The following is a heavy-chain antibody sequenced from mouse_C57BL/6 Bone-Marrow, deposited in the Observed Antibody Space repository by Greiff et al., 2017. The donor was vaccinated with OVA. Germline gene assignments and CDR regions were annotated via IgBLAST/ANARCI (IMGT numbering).Heavy chain of an antibody. CDR3: ARQEDGYYASYFDY. CDR1: GYAFSSSW. D-gene: IGHD2-3*01. Sequence: QVQLQQSGPELVKPGASVKISCKASGYAFSSSWMNWVKQRPGKGLEWIGRIYPGDGDTNYNGKFKGKATLTADKSSSTAYMQLSSLTSADSAVYFCARQEDGYYASYFDYWGQGTTLTVSS. V-gene: IGHV1-82*01. J-gene: IGHJ2*01. CDR2: IYPGDGDT.